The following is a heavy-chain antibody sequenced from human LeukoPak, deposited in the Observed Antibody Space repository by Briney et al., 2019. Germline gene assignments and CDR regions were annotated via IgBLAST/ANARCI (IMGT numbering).Heavy chain of an antibody. CDR2: IKHDGRDK. V-gene: IGHV3-7*01. Sequence: GGSLRLSCAASGFTFTCCWMSWVRQAPGKGLDWVATIKHDGRDKHYVDSVKGRFAISRDNANNSLHLQMNSLRAEDTAVYFCARSYTSSGYYYGVAYWGQGILVTVSS. CDR1: GFTFTCCW. D-gene: IGHD3-22*01. CDR3: ARSYTSSGYYYGVAY. J-gene: IGHJ4*02.